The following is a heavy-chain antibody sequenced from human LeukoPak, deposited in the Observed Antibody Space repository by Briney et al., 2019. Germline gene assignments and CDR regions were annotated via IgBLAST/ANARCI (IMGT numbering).Heavy chain of an antibody. V-gene: IGHV3-21*01. D-gene: IGHD3-22*01. J-gene: IGHJ5*02. CDR3: ARDYYYDRSGYAAEGDWFVP. Sequence: PGGSLRLSCAASGFTFSSYSMNWVRQAPGKGLKWVSSISSSSSYIYYADSVKGRFTISRDNSKNSLYLQMNSLRAEDTAVYYCARDYYYDRSGYAAEGDWFVPWGQGTLVTVSS. CDR2: ISSSSSYI. CDR1: GFTFSSYS.